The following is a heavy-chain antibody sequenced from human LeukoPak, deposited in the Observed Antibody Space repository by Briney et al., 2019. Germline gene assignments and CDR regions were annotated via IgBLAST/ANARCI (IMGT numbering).Heavy chain of an antibody. V-gene: IGHV4-61*02. CDR1: GGSISSGSYY. CDR2: IYTSGST. J-gene: IGHJ4*02. D-gene: IGHD3-16*02. CDR3: ARGGVIWTFDY. Sequence: SETLSLTCTVSGGSISSGSYYWSWIRQPAGKGLEWIGRIYTSGSTNYNPSLKSRVTISVDTSKNQFSLKLSSVTAADTAVYYCARGGVIWTFDYWGQGILVTVSS.